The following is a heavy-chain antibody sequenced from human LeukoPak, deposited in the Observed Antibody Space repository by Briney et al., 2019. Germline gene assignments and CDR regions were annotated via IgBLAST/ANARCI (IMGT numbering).Heavy chain of an antibody. Sequence: SVKVSCKASGGTFSSYAISWVRQAPGQGLEWMGGIIPIFGTANYAQKFQGRVTITADESTSTAYMELSSLRSEDTAVYYCARFRDGYYDSSGYHDAFDIWGQGTMVTVSS. CDR2: IIPIFGTA. V-gene: IGHV1-69*01. D-gene: IGHD3-22*01. CDR3: ARFRDGYYDSSGYHDAFDI. CDR1: GGTFSSYA. J-gene: IGHJ3*02.